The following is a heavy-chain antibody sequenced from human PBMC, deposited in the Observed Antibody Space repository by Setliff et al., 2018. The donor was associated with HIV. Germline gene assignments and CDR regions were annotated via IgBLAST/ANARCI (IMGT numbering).Heavy chain of an antibody. D-gene: IGHD3-22*01. V-gene: IGHV3-7*03. J-gene: IGHJ3*02. CDR1: GFIFSGYW. CDR2: IHPDSTAA. Sequence: GGSLRLSCAASGFIFSGYWMTWIRQAPGKGLEWLAQIHPDSTAANYVDSVKGRFTISRDNAKNSLYLQMNSLRAEDTAVYYCANYYHSSGGYASDTWGQGTMVTVSS. CDR3: ANYYHSSGGYASDT.